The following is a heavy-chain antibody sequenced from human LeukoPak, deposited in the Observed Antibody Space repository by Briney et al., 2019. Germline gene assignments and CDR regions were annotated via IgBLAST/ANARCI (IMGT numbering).Heavy chain of an antibody. Sequence: GGSLRLSCAASGFTFNSFGMHWVRQAPGKGLEWVAVISYDGSNKYFADSVKGRFAISRDNSKNTLYLQMNSLRAEDTAVYYCAFHYYDSSGYFLNFDYWGQGTLVTVSS. CDR2: ISYDGSNK. CDR1: GFTFNSFG. CDR3: AFHYYDSSGYFLNFDY. J-gene: IGHJ4*02. D-gene: IGHD3-22*01. V-gene: IGHV3-30*03.